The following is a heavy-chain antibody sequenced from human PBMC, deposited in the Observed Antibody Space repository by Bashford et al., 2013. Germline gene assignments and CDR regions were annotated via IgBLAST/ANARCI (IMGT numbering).Heavy chain of an antibody. Sequence: GSLRLSCAASGFTFSSYGMHWVRQAPGKGLEWVAVISYDGSNKYYADSVKGRFTISRDNSKNTLYLQMNSLRAEDTAVYYCAKDSSSPYFDYWGQGTLVTVSS. CDR1: GFTFSSYG. CDR3: AKDSSSPYFDY. CDR2: ISYDGSNK. J-gene: IGHJ4*02. D-gene: IGHD2-2*01. V-gene: IGHV3-30*18.